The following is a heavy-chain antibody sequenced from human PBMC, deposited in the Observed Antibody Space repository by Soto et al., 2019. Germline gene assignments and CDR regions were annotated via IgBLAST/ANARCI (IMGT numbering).Heavy chain of an antibody. CDR1: GYSISSGYC. CDR2: IYHSGST. Sequence: LSLTCAVSGYSISSGYCWGWIRQPPGKGLEWIGSIYHSGSTYYNPSLKSRVTISVDTSKNQFSLKLSSVTAADTAVYYCARVNLWFGESSTDIYGMDVWGQGTTVTVSS. V-gene: IGHV4-38-2*01. J-gene: IGHJ6*02. D-gene: IGHD3-10*01. CDR3: ARVNLWFGESSTDIYGMDV.